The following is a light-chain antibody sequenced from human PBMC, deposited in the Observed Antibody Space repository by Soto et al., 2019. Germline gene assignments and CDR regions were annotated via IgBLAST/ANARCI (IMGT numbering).Light chain of an antibody. V-gene: IGKV3-15*01. CDR3: QQYNNWPPWT. Sequence: EIVMTQSPATLSVSPGERATLSCRASQSVSSNLAWYQQKPGRAPRLLIYGASTRATGNPARFSGSGSGTEFTITISSLQSEDFAVYYCQQYNNWPPWTFGQGTKVEIK. CDR1: QSVSSN. CDR2: GAS. J-gene: IGKJ1*01.